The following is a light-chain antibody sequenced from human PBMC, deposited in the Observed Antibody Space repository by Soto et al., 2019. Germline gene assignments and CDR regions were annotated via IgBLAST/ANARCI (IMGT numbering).Light chain of an antibody. V-gene: IGKV3D-15*01. CDR1: QSVSSN. J-gene: IGKJ4*01. CDR2: DIS. CDR3: QQYNSWPLT. Sequence: DIVLTQSPATLSLSPGERATLSCGASQSVSSNLAWYQQKPGQPPRLLIYDISTRATGIPTRFSGSGSGTEFTLTISSLQSEDFAVYYCQQYNSWPLTFGGGTKVDIK.